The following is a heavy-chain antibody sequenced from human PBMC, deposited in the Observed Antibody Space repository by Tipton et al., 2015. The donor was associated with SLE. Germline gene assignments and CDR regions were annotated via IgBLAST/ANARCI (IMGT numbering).Heavy chain of an antibody. CDR1: GGSISSTIYY. CDR2: IYYSGST. D-gene: IGHD7-27*01. V-gene: IGHV4-39*01. Sequence: TLSLTCTVSGGSISSTIYYWGWIRQPPGKGLEWIASIYYSGSTYYNPSLKSRVTISVDTSKNQFSLKLSSVTAADTAVYYCARPTGDNFDYWGQGILVTVSS. CDR3: ARPTGDNFDY. J-gene: IGHJ4*02.